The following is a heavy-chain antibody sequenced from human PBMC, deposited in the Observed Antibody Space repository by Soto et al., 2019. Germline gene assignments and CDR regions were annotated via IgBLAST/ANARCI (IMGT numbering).Heavy chain of an antibody. CDR1: GYTFTSYG. D-gene: IGHD3-22*01. CDR2: ISAYNGNT. CDR3: ARDRSRFWGVNYNDGSGYYPLGY. Sequence: ASVKVSCKASGYTFTSYGISWVLQAPGQGLEWMGWISAYNGNTNYAQKLQGRVTMTTDTSTSTAYMELRSLRSDDTAVYYCARDRSRFWGVNYNDGSGYYPLGYWGQGTLVTVSS. V-gene: IGHV1-18*04. J-gene: IGHJ4*02.